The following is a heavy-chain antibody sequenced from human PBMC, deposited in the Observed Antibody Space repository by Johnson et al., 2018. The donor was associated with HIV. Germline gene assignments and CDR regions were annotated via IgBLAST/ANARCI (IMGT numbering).Heavy chain of an antibody. CDR3: ARDWGGYCSGGSCYGDACDI. CDR1: GFTFRNYL. CDR2: IKEDGSEK. D-gene: IGHD2-15*01. Sequence: VQLVESGGGLVQPGGSLRLSCAASGFTFRNYLMSWVRQAPGKGLEWVANIKEDGSEKFYVDSVKGRFTISRDNAKNSLYLQMNSLRAEDTAVYYCARDWGGYCSGGSCYGDACDIWGQGTRVTVSS. V-gene: IGHV3-7*01. J-gene: IGHJ3*02.